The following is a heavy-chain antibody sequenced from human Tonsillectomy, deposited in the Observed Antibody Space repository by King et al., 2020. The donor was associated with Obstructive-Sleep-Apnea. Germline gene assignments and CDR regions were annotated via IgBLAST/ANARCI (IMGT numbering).Heavy chain of an antibody. CDR1: GGSISSGDYY. CDR3: ARAVKTYYYDSSGLDY. J-gene: IGHJ4*02. V-gene: IGHV4-30-4*01. CDR2: IYYSGST. D-gene: IGHD3-22*01. Sequence: VQLQESGPGLVKPSQTLSLICTVSGGSISSGDYYWSWIRQPPGKGLEWIGYIYYSGSTYYNPSLKSRVTISIDTSKNQFSLKLSFVTAADTAVYFCARAVKTYYYDSSGLDYWGQGTLVTVSS.